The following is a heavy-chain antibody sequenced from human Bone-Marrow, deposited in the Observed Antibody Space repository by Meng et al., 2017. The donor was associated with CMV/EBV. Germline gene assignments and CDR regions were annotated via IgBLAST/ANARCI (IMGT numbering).Heavy chain of an antibody. D-gene: IGHD2-2*01. V-gene: IGHV4-59*01. CDR2: IYYSGST. J-gene: IGHJ3*02. CDR3: ARDGLVEYQRKGAFDI. Sequence: SETLSLTCTVSGGSISSYYWSWIRQPPGKGLEWIGYIYYSGSTNYNPSLKSRVTISVDTSKNQFSRKLSSVTAADTAVYYCARDGLVEYQRKGAFDIWGQGTMVAVSS. CDR1: GGSISSYY.